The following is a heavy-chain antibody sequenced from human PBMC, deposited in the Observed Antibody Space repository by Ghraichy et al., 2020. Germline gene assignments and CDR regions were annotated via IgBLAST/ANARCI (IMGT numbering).Heavy chain of an antibody. V-gene: IGHV4-34*01. CDR1: GGSFSGYY. J-gene: IGHJ5*02. CDR2: INHSGST. D-gene: IGHD6-6*01. CDR3: AREGYSSSSSCWFDP. Sequence: SETLSLTCVVYGGSFSGYYWSWIRQPPGKGLEWIGEINHSGSTNYNPSLKSRVTISVDTSKNQFSLKLSSVTAADTAVYYCAREGYSSSSSCWFDPWGQGTLVTVSS.